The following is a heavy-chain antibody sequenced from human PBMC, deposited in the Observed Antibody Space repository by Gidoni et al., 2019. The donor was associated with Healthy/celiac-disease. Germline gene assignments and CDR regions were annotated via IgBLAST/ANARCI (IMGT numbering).Heavy chain of an antibody. CDR3: ARGLTGTTWAFDY. V-gene: IGHV3-13*05. D-gene: IGHD1-7*01. CDR2: IGTAGDP. J-gene: IGHJ4*02. Sequence: EVQLVESGGGLVQPGGSLRRYCAASGFPFSRYDMHWVRQATGKGLEWVSAIGTAGDPYYPGSVKGRFTISRENAKNSLYLQMNSLRAGDTAVYYCARGLTGTTWAFDYWGQGTLVTVSS. CDR1: GFPFSRYD.